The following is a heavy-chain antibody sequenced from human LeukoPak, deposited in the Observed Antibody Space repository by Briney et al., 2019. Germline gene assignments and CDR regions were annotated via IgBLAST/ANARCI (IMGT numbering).Heavy chain of an antibody. CDR1: GGSISSGGYY. CDR3: ATSATRKSNWFDP. V-gene: IGHV4-31*03. Sequence: PSETLSLTCTVSGGSISSGGYYWSWIRQHPGKGLEWIGYIYYSGSTYYNPSLESRVTISVDTSKNQFSLKLSSVTAADTAVYYCATSATRKSNWFDPWGQGTLVTVSS. CDR2: IYYSGST. J-gene: IGHJ5*02.